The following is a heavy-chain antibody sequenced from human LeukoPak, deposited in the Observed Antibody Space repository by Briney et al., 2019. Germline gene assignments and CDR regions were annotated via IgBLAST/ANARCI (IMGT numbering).Heavy chain of an antibody. V-gene: IGHV4-39*01. CDR1: GDSISGSNYY. Sequence: KPSETLSLTCTVSGDSISGSNYYWDWIRQPPGKGLEWIGSIYYSGSTYYNPSLKSRVTISVDTSKNQFSLKLSSVTAADTAVYYCARHNQGRYQLLYYYMDVWGKGTTVTVSS. J-gene: IGHJ6*03. D-gene: IGHD2-2*01. CDR3: ARHNQGRYQLLYYYMDV. CDR2: IYYSGST.